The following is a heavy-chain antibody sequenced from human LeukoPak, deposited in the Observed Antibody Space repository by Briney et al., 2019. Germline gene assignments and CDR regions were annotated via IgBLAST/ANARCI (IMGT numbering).Heavy chain of an antibody. CDR1: GFTFSSYE. D-gene: IGHD3-22*01. CDR2: IYSGGST. J-gene: IGHJ4*02. V-gene: IGHV3-66*01. Sequence: PGGSLRLSCAASGFTFSSYEMNWVRQAPGKGLEWVSVIYSGGSTYYADSVKGRFTISRDNSKNTLYLQMNSLRAEDTAVYYCASSQSSGYYSFDYYFDYWGQGTLVTVSS. CDR3: ASSQSSGYYSFDYYFDY.